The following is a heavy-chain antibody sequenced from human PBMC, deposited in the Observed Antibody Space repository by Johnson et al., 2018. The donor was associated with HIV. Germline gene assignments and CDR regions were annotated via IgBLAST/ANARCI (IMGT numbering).Heavy chain of an antibody. CDR1: GFTFSSYA. CDR3: VKERQLVRSFDI. D-gene: IGHD6-6*01. CDR2: ISYDGNNK. Sequence: QVQLVESGGGVVQPGRSLRLSCTASGFTFSSYAMHWVHQAPGKGLEWVAVISYDGNNKYYADSVKGRFTVSRDNTKNTLFLEMNSLRPEDTAVYYCVKERQLVRSFDIWGQGTMVTVSS. J-gene: IGHJ3*02. V-gene: IGHV3-30*18.